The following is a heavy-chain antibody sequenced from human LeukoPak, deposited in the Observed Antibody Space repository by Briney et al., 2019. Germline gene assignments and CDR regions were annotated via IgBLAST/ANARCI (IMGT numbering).Heavy chain of an antibody. V-gene: IGHV4-34*01. CDR2: INHSGST. D-gene: IGHD5-24*01. J-gene: IGHJ4*02. CDR3: AARDGYNLYFDY. Sequence: PSETLPLTCAVYGGSFSGYYWSWIRQPPGKGLEWIGEINHSGSTNYNPSLKSRVTISVDTSKNQFSLKLSSVTAADTAVYYCAARDGYNLYFDYWGQGTLVTVSS. CDR1: GGSFSGYY.